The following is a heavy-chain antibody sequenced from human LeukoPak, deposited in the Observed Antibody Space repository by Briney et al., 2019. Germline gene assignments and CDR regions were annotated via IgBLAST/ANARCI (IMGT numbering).Heavy chain of an antibody. Sequence: ASVKVSCKASGYTFTSYDINWVRQATGQGLEWMGWMNPNSGNTGYAQKFQGRVTMTRNTSISTAYMEPSSLRSEDTAVYYCARGRAVRGPPYNWFDPWGQGTLVTVSS. CDR2: MNPNSGNT. CDR3: ARGRAVRGPPYNWFDP. CDR1: GYTFTSYD. J-gene: IGHJ5*02. V-gene: IGHV1-8*01. D-gene: IGHD3-10*01.